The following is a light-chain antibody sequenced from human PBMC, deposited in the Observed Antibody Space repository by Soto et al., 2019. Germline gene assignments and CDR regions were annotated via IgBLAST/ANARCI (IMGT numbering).Light chain of an antibody. CDR2: GAS. Sequence: EIVMTQSPVTLAVCAGGRATLSWRGSRSVTNSYLAWYQQKPGQAPRLLIFGASTRAAGIPARFSGSGSGTEFTLTISSLQSEDFAEYHCQQYKDWPRTFGQGTKVDIK. J-gene: IGKJ1*01. CDR1: RSVTNSY. CDR3: QQYKDWPRT. V-gene: IGKV3-15*01.